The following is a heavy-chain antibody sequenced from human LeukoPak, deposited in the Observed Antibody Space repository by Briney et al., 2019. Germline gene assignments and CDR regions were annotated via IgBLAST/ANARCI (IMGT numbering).Heavy chain of an antibody. V-gene: IGHV3-23*01. CDR2: ISGSGGST. CDR1: GLTFSSYA. CDR3: AKDKAVPAASDAFDI. J-gene: IGHJ3*02. D-gene: IGHD2-2*01. Sequence: GGSLRLSCAASGLTFSSYAMSWVRQAPGKGLEWVSAISGSGGSTYYADSVKGRFTISRDNSKNTLYLQMNSLRAEDTAVYYCAKDKAVPAASDAFDIWAKGQWSPSLQ.